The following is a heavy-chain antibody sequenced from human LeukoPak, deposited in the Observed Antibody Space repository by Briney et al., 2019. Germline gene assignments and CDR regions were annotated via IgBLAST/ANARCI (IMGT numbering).Heavy chain of an antibody. J-gene: IGHJ4*02. CDR1: GGTFSSYA. V-gene: IGHV1-69*05. Sequence: ASVKVSCKASGGTFSSYAVSWVRQAPGQGLEWMGGIIPIFGTANYAQKFQGRVTITTDESTSTAYMELSSLRSEDTAVYYCARGRGFNSGSYSLDYWGQGTLVTVSS. CDR2: IIPIFGTA. CDR3: ARGRGFNSGSYSLDY. D-gene: IGHD1-26*01.